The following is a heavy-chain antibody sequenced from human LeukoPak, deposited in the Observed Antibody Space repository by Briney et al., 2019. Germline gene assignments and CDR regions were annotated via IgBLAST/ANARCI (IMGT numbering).Heavy chain of an antibody. D-gene: IGHD2-2*01. CDR2: ISPSGGST. CDR3: ARAYCSSTSCYRVSKFDP. J-gene: IGHJ5*02. CDR1: GYTFTSYY. V-gene: IGHV1-46*01. Sequence: GASVKVSCKASGYTFTSYYMHWVRQAPGQGLEWMGIISPSGGSTSYAQKFQGRVTMTRDTSTSTVYMELSSLRSEDTAVYYCARAYCSSTSCYRVSKFDPWGQGTLVTVSS.